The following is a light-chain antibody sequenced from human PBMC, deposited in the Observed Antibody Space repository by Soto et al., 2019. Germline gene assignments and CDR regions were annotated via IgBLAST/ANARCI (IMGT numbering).Light chain of an antibody. V-gene: IGLV2-23*02. Sequence: QSALTQPASVSGSPVQSITISCTGTTSDVGTYKFVSWYQQHPGIAPKLMIYEVSERPSGVSNRFSGSKSGNTASLTISGLQAADEADYYCCSHAGSHVIFGGGTKLTVL. J-gene: IGLJ2*01. CDR3: CSHAGSHVI. CDR1: TSDVGTYKF. CDR2: EVS.